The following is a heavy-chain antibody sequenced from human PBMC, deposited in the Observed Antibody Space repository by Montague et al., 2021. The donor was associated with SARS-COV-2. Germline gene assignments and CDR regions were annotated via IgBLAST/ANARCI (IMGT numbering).Heavy chain of an antibody. CDR3: ARRGRKLLPVATTIGGFDI. CDR1: GGSISSSNYD. Sequence: SETLSLTCTVSGGSISSSNYDWDWIRQSPGKGLEWIGSIYDSGSTYYXPSLKSRVTISVDTSKNHFSLKLSSVTAADTAVYYCARRGRKLLPVATTIGGFDIWGQGTMVTVSS. D-gene: IGHD5-12*01. V-gene: IGHV4-39*02. CDR2: IYDSGST. J-gene: IGHJ3*02.